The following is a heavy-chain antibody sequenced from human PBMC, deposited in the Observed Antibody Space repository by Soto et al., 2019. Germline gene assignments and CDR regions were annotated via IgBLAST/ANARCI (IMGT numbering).Heavy chain of an antibody. CDR2: IVVGSGNT. CDR1: GFTFTSSA. V-gene: IGHV1-58*01. CDR3: AAFGPLSGYAYYFDY. Sequence: SVKVFCKASGFTFTSSAVQWVRQARGQRLEWIGWIVVGSGNTNYAQKFQERVTITRDMSTSTAYMELSSLRSEDTAVYYCAAFGPLSGYAYYFDYWGQGTLVTVSS. D-gene: IGHD3-22*01. J-gene: IGHJ4*02.